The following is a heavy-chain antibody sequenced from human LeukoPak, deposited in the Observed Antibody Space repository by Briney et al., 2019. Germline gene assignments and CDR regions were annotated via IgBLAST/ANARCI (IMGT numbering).Heavy chain of an antibody. CDR3: ARDSLYSSSSYYYYYGMDV. Sequence: SETLSLTCTVSGGSISSYYWNWIRQPPGKGLEWIGYIYYSGSTNYNPSLKSRVTISVDTSKNQFSLKLSSVTAADTAVYYCARDSLYSSSSYYYYYGMDVWGQGTTVTVSS. CDR1: GGSISSYY. V-gene: IGHV4-59*01. D-gene: IGHD6-13*01. CDR2: IYYSGST. J-gene: IGHJ6*02.